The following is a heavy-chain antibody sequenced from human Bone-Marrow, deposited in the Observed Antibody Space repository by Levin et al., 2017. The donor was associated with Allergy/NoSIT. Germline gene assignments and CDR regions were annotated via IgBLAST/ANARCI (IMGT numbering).Heavy chain of an antibody. CDR3: AKLYCSSTSCYAPDD. Sequence: SETLSLTCTVSGGSISTYYWSWIRQPPGKGLEWIGYIFYSGSTIYNPSLKSRLTISVDTSKNQFSLKLNSVTAADTAVYYCAKLYCSSTSCYAPDDWGQGTLVTVSS. CDR2: IFYSGST. V-gene: IGHV4-59*01. D-gene: IGHD2-2*01. J-gene: IGHJ4*02. CDR1: GGSISTYY.